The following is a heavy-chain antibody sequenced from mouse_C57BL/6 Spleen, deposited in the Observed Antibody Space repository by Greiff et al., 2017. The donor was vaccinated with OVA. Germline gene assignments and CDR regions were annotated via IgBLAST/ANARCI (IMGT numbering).Heavy chain of an antibody. CDR1: GYSFTGYY. Sequence: EVQLQQSGPELVKPGASVKISCKASGYSFTGYYMNWVKQSPEKSLEWIGEINPSTGGTTYNQKFKAKATLTVDKSSSTAYMQLKSLTSEDSAVYYCARVYGKGFAYWGQGTLVTVSA. V-gene: IGHV1-42*01. D-gene: IGHD2-1*01. CDR3: ARVYGKGFAY. J-gene: IGHJ3*01. CDR2: INPSTGGT.